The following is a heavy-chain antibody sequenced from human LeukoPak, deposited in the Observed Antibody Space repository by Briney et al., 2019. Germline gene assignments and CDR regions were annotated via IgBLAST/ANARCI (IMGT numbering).Heavy chain of an antibody. CDR3: VRSLRSADF. J-gene: IGHJ4*02. CDR1: GFAFSNYW. V-gene: IGHV3-74*01. Sequence: GGSLRLSCEASGFAFSNYWMHWVRQAPGKGLMWVSQISTDGSQTFYADSVKGRFTISRDNAKNTLFLQMDSLRPEDTAVYYCVRSLRSADFWGQGTLVTVSS. CDR2: ISTDGSQT.